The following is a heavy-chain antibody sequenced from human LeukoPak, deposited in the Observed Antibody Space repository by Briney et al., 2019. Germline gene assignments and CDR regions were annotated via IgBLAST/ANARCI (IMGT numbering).Heavy chain of an antibody. CDR3: VRSLRSADF. J-gene: IGHJ4*02. CDR1: GFAFSNYW. V-gene: IGHV3-74*01. Sequence: GGSLRLSCEASGFAFSNYWMHWVRQAPGKGLMWVSQISTDGSQTFYADSVKGRFTISRDNAKNTLFLQMDSLRPEDTAVYYCVRSLRSADFWGQGTLVTVSS. CDR2: ISTDGSQT.